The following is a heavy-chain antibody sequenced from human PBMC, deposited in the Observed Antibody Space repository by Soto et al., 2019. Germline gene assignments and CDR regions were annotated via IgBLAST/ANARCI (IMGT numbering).Heavy chain of an antibody. Sequence: ASVKVSCTASGFTFTSYDINWVRQAPGQGLEWMGWINPKSGGTSTAQKFQGWVTMTTDTSISTASMELIRLTSDDTAIYYCARGDSTDCSNGVCSFFYNHDMDVWGQGTTVTVS. CDR3: ARGDSTDCSNGVCSFFYNHDMDV. CDR1: GFTFTSYD. J-gene: IGHJ6*02. CDR2: INPKSGGT. V-gene: IGHV1-2*04. D-gene: IGHD2-8*01.